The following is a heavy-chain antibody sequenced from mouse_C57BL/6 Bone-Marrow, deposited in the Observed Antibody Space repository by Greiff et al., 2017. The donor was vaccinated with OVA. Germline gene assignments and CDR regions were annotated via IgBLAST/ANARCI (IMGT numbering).Heavy chain of an antibody. V-gene: IGHV1-61*01. Sequence: VQLQQPGAELVRPGSSVKLSCKASGYTFTSYWMDWVKQRPGQGLEWIGNIYPSDSETHYNQKFKDKATLTVGKSSSTAYMQLSSLTSEDSAVYYCAREGLPYAMDYWGQGTSVTVSS. CDR1: GYTFTSYW. J-gene: IGHJ4*01. CDR3: AREGLPYAMDY. CDR2: IYPSDSET.